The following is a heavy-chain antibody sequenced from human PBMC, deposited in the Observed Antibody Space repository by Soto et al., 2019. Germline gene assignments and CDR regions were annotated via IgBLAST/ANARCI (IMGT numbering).Heavy chain of an antibody. CDR1: GFTFSSYA. V-gene: IGHV4-34*01. CDR2: INHSGST. D-gene: IGHD1-7*01. J-gene: IGHJ6*02. Sequence: VQLLESGGGLVQPGGSLRLSCAASGFTFSSYAMSWVRQAPGKGLEWIGEINHSGSTNYNPSLKSRVTISVDTSKNQFSLKLSSVTAADSAVYFCARDRVLGITGTEAYYYYTMDVWGQGTTVTVSS. CDR3: ARDRVLGITGTEAYYYYTMDV.